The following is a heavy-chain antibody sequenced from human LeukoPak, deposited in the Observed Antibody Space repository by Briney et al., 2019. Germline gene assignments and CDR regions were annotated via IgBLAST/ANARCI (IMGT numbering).Heavy chain of an antibody. V-gene: IGHV4-59*01. Sequence: SETLSLTCTVSGVSISSYYWSWIRQPPGKGLEWIGYIYYSGSTNYNPSLKSRVTISVDTSKNQFSLKLSSVTAADTAVYYCAKGYGSGSLYYYYYYGMDVWGQGTTVTASS. D-gene: IGHD3-10*01. CDR1: GVSISSYY. CDR2: IYYSGST. CDR3: AKGYGSGSLYYYYYYGMDV. J-gene: IGHJ6*02.